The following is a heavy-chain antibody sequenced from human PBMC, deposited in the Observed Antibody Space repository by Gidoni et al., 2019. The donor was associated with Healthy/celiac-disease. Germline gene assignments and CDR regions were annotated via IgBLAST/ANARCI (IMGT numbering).Heavy chain of an antibody. CDR1: GGSFSGYY. V-gene: IGHV4-34*01. Sequence: QVQLQQWGAGLLKPSETLSLTCAVYGGSFSGYYWSWIRQPPGKGLEWIGEINHSGSTNYNPSLKSRVTISVDTSKNQFSLKLSSVTAADTAVYYCAREVSLVRGAKGPPPDYWGQGTLVTVSS. D-gene: IGHD3-10*01. CDR3: AREVSLVRGAKGPPPDY. CDR2: INHSGST. J-gene: IGHJ4*02.